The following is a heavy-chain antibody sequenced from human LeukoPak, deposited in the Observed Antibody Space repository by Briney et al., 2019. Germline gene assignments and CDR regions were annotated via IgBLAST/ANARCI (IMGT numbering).Heavy chain of an antibody. J-gene: IGHJ3*02. CDR3: ARELRFLEWLFETTDAFDI. Sequence: SETLPLTCTVSGGSISSSSYSWGWIRQPPGKGLEWIGSIYYSGSTYYNPSLKSRVTISVDTSKNQFSLKLSSVTAVDTAVYYCARELRFLEWLFETTDAFDIWGQGTMVTVSS. CDR2: IYYSGST. V-gene: IGHV4-39*01. CDR1: GGSISSSSYS. D-gene: IGHD3-3*01.